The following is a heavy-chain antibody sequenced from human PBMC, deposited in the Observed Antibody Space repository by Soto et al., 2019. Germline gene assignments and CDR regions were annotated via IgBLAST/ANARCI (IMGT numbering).Heavy chain of an antibody. CDR3: AKGTLDHFDF. J-gene: IGHJ4*02. D-gene: IGHD1-1*01. Sequence: EVQLLESGGGLIQPGGSLRLSCAASGFTFSNYAMTWVRQGPGKGLEWVSTISGNGDNTYYADSVKGRFTFSRDNSDNTLSLQMNSLRAEDTAIYYCAKGTLDHFDFWGLGTLDTVSS. CDR2: ISGNGDNT. CDR1: GFTFSNYA. V-gene: IGHV3-23*01.